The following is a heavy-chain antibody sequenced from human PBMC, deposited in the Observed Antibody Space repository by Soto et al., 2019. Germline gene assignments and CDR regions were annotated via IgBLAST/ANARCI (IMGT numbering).Heavy chain of an antibody. D-gene: IGHD3-3*01. CDR1: GFTFSSYG. CDR3: AKVVRFLEWSDAFDI. V-gene: IGHV3-30*18. CDR2: ISYDGSNK. J-gene: IGHJ3*02. Sequence: GGSLRLSCAASGFTFSSYGMHWVRQAPGKGLEWVAVISYDGSNKYYADSVKGRFTISRDNSKNTLYLQMNSLRAEDTAVYYCAKVVRFLEWSDAFDIWGQGTMVTV.